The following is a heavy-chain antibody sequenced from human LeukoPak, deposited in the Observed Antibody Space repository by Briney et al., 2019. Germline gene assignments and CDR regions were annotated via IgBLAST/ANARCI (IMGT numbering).Heavy chain of an antibody. CDR1: GGTFSSYT. CDR3: AGELLSDQYYYYYYYMDV. J-gene: IGHJ6*03. D-gene: IGHD2-2*01. V-gene: IGHV1-69*02. Sequence: ASVKVSCKASGGTFSSYTISWVRQAPGQGLEWMERIIPILGIANYAQKFQGRVTITADKSTSTAYTELSSLRSEDTAVYYCAGELLSDQYYYYYYYMDVWGKGTTVTVSS. CDR2: IIPILGIA.